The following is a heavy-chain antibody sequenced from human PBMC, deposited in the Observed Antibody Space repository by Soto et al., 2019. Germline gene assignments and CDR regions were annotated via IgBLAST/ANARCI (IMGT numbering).Heavy chain of an antibody. CDR2: IYYTGST. CDR1: GGSMSSYH. CDR3: ARATYLYYGSGSYLYYFDY. D-gene: IGHD3-10*01. V-gene: IGHV4-59*01. J-gene: IGHJ4*02. Sequence: SETLSLTCTVSGGSMSSYHWTWIRQPPGKGLEWIGYIYYTGSTNYNPSLKSRVTISVDTSKNQFSLKLSSVTAADTAVYYCARATYLYYGSGSYLYYFDYWGQGTLVTVSS.